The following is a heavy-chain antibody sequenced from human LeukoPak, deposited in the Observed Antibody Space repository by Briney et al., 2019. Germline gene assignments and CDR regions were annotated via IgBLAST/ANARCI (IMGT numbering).Heavy chain of an antibody. CDR1: GFDFSSNW. CDR2: IKGDGIST. Sequence: GGSLRLSCAASGFDFSSNWMHWVRHAPGQGLVWVSRIKGDGISTYYAESVRGRFTISRDNSKNTLYLLMNSLIPEDTAVYYCAREVVSSPSYFDSWGQGTLVTVSS. V-gene: IGHV3-74*01. D-gene: IGHD2-15*01. J-gene: IGHJ4*02. CDR3: AREVVSSPSYFDS.